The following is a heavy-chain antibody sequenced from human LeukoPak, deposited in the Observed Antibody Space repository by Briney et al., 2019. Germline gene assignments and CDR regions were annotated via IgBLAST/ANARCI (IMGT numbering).Heavy chain of an antibody. CDR2: INPNSGGT. CDR1: GYTFTRYY. V-gene: IGHV1-2*02. Sequence: GASVKVSCKASGYTFTRYYMHWVRQAPGQGLEWMGWINPNSGGTNYAQKFQGRVTMTRDTSISTVYMELSSLRSDDTAVYYCARADSVPAGDYHYWYMDVWGKGTTVTVSS. CDR3: ARADSVPAGDYHYWYMDV. J-gene: IGHJ6*03. D-gene: IGHD2-2*01.